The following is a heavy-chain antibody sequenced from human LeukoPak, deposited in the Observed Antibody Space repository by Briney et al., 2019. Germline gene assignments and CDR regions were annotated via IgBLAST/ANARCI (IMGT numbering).Heavy chain of an antibody. D-gene: IGHD3-16*01. CDR3: ARDAYTSASDS. J-gene: IGHJ5*01. CDR2: LTPDGSDK. V-gene: IGHV3-7*01. CDR1: EFTFSSYW. Sequence: GGSLRLSCAASEFTFSSYWMTWVRQAPGKGLEWVANLTPDGSDKYYVDSVKGRFTISRDNAKNSLYLQMNSLRAEDTAVYYCARDAYTSASDSWGQGTLVTVSS.